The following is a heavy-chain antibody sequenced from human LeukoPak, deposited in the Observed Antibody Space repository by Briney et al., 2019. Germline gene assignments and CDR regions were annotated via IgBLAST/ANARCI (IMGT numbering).Heavy chain of an antibody. CDR1: GGSISSSSYY. CDR2: INHSGST. V-gene: IGHV4-39*07. J-gene: IGHJ4*02. CDR3: ARGRRFGYYMGPPASRFDY. D-gene: IGHD3-3*01. Sequence: SSETLSLTCTVSGGSISSSSYYWAWIRQPPGKGLEWIGEINHSGSTNYNPSLKSRVTISVDTSKNQFSLKLSSVTAADTAVYYCARGRRFGYYMGPPASRFDYWGQGTLVTVSS.